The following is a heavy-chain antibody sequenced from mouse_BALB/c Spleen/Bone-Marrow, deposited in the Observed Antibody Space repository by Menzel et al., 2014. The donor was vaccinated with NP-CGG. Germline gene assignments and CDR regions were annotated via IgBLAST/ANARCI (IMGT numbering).Heavy chain of an antibody. Sequence: VQLQQSGPELVKPGASVKMSCKASGCAFTSYVMHWVKQKPGQGLEWIGYINPYNDGSKYNEKFKDKATLTSDKSSSTADMELSSLTSEDSAVYYCTREAASPLAYWGQGTLVTVSA. CDR2: INPYNDGS. CDR1: GCAFTSYV. D-gene: IGHD6-1*01. CDR3: TREAASPLAY. J-gene: IGHJ3*01. V-gene: IGHV1-14*01.